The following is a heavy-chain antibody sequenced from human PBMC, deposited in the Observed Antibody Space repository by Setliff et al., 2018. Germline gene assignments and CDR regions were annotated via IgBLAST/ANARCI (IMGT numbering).Heavy chain of an antibody. V-gene: IGHV4-59*01. CDR2: VGYNGNT. J-gene: IGHJ3*02. CDR3: ARWGENSGRPDWRAFDI. D-gene: IGHD1-26*01. CDR1: GGSINNYH. Sequence: PSETLSLTCTASGGSINNYHWNWIRQPPGKGLEWIGYVGYNGNTHYNPSPNSRVTMSVDTSKNQFSLKLTSVSAADTAVYYCARWGENSGRPDWRAFDIWGQGTMVTVSS.